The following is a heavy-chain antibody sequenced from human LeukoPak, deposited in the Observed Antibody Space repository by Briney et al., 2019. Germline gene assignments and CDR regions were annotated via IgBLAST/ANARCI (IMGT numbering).Heavy chain of an antibody. CDR1: GFTFITYS. Sequence: GGSLRLSCAASGFTFITYSMNWVRQTPGKGLEWVSYISGSSSAIHYADSVKGRFTISRDNANNSLYLQMNSLRAEDTAVYYCARDSLRGYDQTFDYWGQGTLVTVSS. CDR2: ISGSSSAI. D-gene: IGHD5-12*01. V-gene: IGHV3-48*04. CDR3: ARDSLRGYDQTFDY. J-gene: IGHJ4*02.